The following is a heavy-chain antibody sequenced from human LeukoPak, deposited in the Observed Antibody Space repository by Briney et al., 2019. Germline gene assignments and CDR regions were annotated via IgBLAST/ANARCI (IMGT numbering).Heavy chain of an antibody. V-gene: IGHV3-23*01. J-gene: IGHJ4*02. CDR2: ISGSGGST. Sequence: PGGALRLSCAASGFTFSSYAMSWVRQAPGKGLEWVSAISGSGGSTYYPDSVKGRFTISRDNSKNTLYLQMNSLRAEDTAVYYCAKDREVLRFLEWLFYDYWGQGTLVTVSS. CDR3: AKDREVLRFLEWLFYDY. CDR1: GFTFSSYA. D-gene: IGHD3-3*01.